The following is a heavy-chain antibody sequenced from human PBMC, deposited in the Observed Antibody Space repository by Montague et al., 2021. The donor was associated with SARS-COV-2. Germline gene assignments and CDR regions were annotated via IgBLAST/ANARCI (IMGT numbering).Heavy chain of an antibody. Sequence: SETLPLTCTVTGGPISGSSDYWGWIRQSPGKGLEWIASVDYSGXTXYXXCLKSRLTISVDTSKNQFSLKLNSVTAADTALYYCARREYSYGWGDWGQGTLVTVSS. D-gene: IGHD5-18*01. CDR1: GGPISGSSDY. J-gene: IGHJ4*02. CDR3: ARREYSYGWGD. V-gene: IGHV4-39*01. CDR2: VDYSGXT.